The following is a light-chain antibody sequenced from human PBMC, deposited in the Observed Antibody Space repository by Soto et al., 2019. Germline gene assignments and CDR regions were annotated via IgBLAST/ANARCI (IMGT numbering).Light chain of an antibody. CDR3: LQHYAWPWT. J-gene: IGKJ1*01. CDR1: QTVSNK. CDR2: DTS. V-gene: IGKV3D-15*01. Sequence: EFVLTQSPGTLSLSPGERATLSCRASQTVSNKLAWYQHKPGQAPRLLIYDTSNRATGIPARFSGSGSETEFTLTINGLQSEDSGVYYCLQHYAWPWTFGQGTKVDIK.